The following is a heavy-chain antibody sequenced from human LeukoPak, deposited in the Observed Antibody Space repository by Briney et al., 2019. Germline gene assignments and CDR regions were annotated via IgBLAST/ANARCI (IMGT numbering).Heavy chain of an antibody. J-gene: IGHJ6*02. V-gene: IGHV3-53*01. Sequence: PGGSLRLSCAASGFTVSSNYMSWVRQAPGKGLEWVSVIYSGGSTYYADSVKGRFTISRDNSKNTLYLQMNSLRAEDTAVYYCAREDTDYYYGMDVWGHGTTVTVSS. CDR2: IYSGGST. CDR1: GFTVSSNY. CDR3: AREDTDYYYGMDV. D-gene: IGHD5-18*01.